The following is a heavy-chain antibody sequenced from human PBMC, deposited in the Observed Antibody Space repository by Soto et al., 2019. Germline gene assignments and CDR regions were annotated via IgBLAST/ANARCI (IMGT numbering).Heavy chain of an antibody. CDR2: INHSGST. CDR1: GGSFSSYY. V-gene: IGHV4-34*01. J-gene: IGHJ3*02. Sequence: QVQLQQWGAGLLKPSETLSLTCAVYGGSFSSYYWSWIRQPPGKGLEWIGEINHSGSTYYNPSLKSRVTISVDTSKNQFYLKLSSVTAADTAVYYCARGREYFDRGAFDIWGQGTMVTVSS. CDR3: ARGREYFDRGAFDI. D-gene: IGHD2-2*01.